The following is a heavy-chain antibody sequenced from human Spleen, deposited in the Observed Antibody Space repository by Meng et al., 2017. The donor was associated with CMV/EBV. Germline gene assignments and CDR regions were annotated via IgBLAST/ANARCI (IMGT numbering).Heavy chain of an antibody. J-gene: IGHJ5*02. V-gene: IGHV1-18*01. Sequence: ASVKVSCKTSGYTFTTYGINWVRQAPGQGLEWMGWISGYNGNTNYAQKFQGRVTITRDMSTSTAYMELSSLRSEDTAVYYCAADRKYQLLGNYNWFDPWGQGTLVTVSS. CDR1: GYTFTTYG. D-gene: IGHD2-2*01. CDR2: ISGYNGNT. CDR3: AADRKYQLLGNYNWFDP.